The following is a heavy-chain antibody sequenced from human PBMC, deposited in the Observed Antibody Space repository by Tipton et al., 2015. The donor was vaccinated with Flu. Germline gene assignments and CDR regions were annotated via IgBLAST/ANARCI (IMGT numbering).Heavy chain of an antibody. CDR2: IYYSGGT. D-gene: IGHD2-15*01. Sequence: LRLSCTVSGGSISSYYWSWIRQPPGKGLEWIGYIYYSGGTNYNPSLKSRVTISVDTSKNQFSLKLSSVTAADTAVYYCARGIGQDLYYYYGMDVWGQGTTVTVSS. J-gene: IGHJ6*02. V-gene: IGHV4-59*01. CDR3: ARGIGQDLYYYYGMDV. CDR1: GGSISSYY.